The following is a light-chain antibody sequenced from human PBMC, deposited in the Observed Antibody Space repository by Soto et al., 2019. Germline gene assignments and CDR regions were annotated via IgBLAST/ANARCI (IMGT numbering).Light chain of an antibody. CDR2: GAS. J-gene: IGKJ1*01. CDR3: QQYNNWPWT. V-gene: IGKV3-15*01. Sequence: EIVMTQSPATLSVSLGERATLSCRASQSVSSNLAWYQQKPGQAPRLLIYGASTRATGIPARFSGSGSGTEFTLTISSLQSEDFAVYYCQQYNNWPWTFGQGTKV. CDR1: QSVSSN.